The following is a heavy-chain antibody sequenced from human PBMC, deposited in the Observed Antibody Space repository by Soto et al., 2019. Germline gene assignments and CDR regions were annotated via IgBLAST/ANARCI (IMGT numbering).Heavy chain of an antibody. Sequence: EVQLVESGGGLVQPGGSLRLSCAASGFTFSSYWMHWVRQAPGKGLVWVSRINSDGSSTSYADSVKGRFSISRDNAKNTLYLQMNSLRAEDTAVYYCARGGSLNWYFDLWGRGTLVTVSS. V-gene: IGHV3-74*01. CDR1: GFTFSSYW. CDR2: INSDGSST. J-gene: IGHJ2*01. D-gene: IGHD1-26*01. CDR3: ARGGSLNWYFDL.